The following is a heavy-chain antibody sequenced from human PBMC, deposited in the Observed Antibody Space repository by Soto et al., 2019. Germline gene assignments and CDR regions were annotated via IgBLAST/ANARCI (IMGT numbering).Heavy chain of an antibody. CDR2: IIPIFATA. Sequence: QVQLVQSGAEVKKPGSSVKVSCKASGGTFSSYAISWVRQAPGQGLEWMGGIIPIFATANYAQKFQGRVTITADKSTSTAFMELSSLGSEDTAVYYCARDRVGATKILPPYYYRAMDVWGQGTTVTVSS. J-gene: IGHJ6*02. CDR1: GGTFSSYA. V-gene: IGHV1-69*06. D-gene: IGHD1-26*01. CDR3: ARDRVGATKILPPYYYRAMDV.